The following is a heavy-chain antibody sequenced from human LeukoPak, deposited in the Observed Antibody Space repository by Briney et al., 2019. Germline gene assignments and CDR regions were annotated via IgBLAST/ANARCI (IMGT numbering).Heavy chain of an antibody. CDR3: AKEGTSSIAARSGDY. CDR2: IRYDGSNK. J-gene: IGHJ4*02. Sequence: PGGSLRLSCAASGFTFSSYAMHWVRQAPGKGLEWVAFIRYDGSNKYYADSVKGRFTISRDNSKNTLYLQMNSLRAEDTAVYYCAKEGTSSIAARSGDYWGQGTLVTVSS. V-gene: IGHV3-30*02. CDR1: GFTFSSYA. D-gene: IGHD6-6*01.